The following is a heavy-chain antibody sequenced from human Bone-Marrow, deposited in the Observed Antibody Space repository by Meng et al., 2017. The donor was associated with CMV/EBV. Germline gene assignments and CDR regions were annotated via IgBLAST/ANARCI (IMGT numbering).Heavy chain of an antibody. D-gene: IGHD2-2*01. Sequence: GSLRLSCTVSGGSISGYYWSWIRQPPAKGLECIGYMYYSGSANYNPSLKSRVTISVDTSRNQFSLKLSSVTAADTAVYYCARNSLLPAAITYYYYGMDVWGQGTTVTVSS. V-gene: IGHV4-59*12. CDR2: MYYSGSA. J-gene: IGHJ6*02. CDR3: ARNSLLPAAITYYYYGMDV. CDR1: GGSISGYY.